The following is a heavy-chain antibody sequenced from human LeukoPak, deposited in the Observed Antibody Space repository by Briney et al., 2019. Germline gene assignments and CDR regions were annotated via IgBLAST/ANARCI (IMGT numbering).Heavy chain of an antibody. CDR3: ARGPYDYDSSGYYYDY. J-gene: IGHJ4*02. CDR2: IYYTGTT. Sequence: SETLSLTCTVSGGSISNYYWSWIRQPPGKGLEWIGYIYYTGTTNYSPSLKSRVTISVDTSKNQFSLKLSSVTAADTAVYYCARGPYDYDSSGYYYDYWGQGTLVTVSS. V-gene: IGHV4-59*01. D-gene: IGHD3-22*01. CDR1: GGSISNYY.